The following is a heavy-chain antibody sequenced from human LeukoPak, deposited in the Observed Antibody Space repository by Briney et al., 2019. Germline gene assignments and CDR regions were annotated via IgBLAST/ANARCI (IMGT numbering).Heavy chain of an antibody. CDR2: IYPGDSDT. D-gene: IGHD5-18*01. Sequence: GESLKISCQGSGYRFTSYWIGWVRQLPGKGLEWMGIIYPGDSDTRYSPSFQGQVTISADKSISTAYLQWSSLKASDTAMYYCARLVDTAMVADYWGQGTLVTVSS. V-gene: IGHV5-51*01. J-gene: IGHJ4*02. CDR3: ARLVDTAMVADY. CDR1: GYRFTSYW.